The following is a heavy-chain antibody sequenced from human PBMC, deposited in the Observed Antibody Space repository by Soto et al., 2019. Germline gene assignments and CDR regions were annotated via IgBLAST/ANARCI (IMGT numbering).Heavy chain of an antibody. CDR3: AREIVTVGVINYFDP. CDR1: GGTVASSHW. D-gene: IGHD2-21*01. Sequence: SETLSLTCGVSGGTVASSHWWRWVRQSPGGGLEWIGNVYHTGDTNLNPSFQSLVTMSVDKSNNQFSLRLNSLTAADTAVYFCAREIVTVGVINYFDPWGPGTLVTVSS. CDR2: VYHTGDT. V-gene: IGHV4-4*02. J-gene: IGHJ5*02.